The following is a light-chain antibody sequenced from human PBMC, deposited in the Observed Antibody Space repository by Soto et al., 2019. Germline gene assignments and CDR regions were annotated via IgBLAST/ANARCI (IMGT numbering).Light chain of an antibody. V-gene: IGKV1-13*02. CDR2: DAS. CDR1: QGISSA. J-gene: IGKJ3*01. CDR3: QHFNSFPPT. Sequence: AIQLTQSPSSLSASVGDRVTITCRASQGISSALAWYQQKMGKPPKLLIYDASSLQSGVPSRFSGSGSGTDFTLTISSLLPEDFATYYCQHFNSFPPTFGPGTKVDIK.